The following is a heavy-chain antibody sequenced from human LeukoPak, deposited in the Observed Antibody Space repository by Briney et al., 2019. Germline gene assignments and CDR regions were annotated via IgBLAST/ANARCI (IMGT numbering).Heavy chain of an antibody. J-gene: IGHJ6*03. CDR1: GFIFSSYW. Sequence: GGSLRLSCADSGFIFSSYWLSWVRQAPGKGLEWVSVIYSGGSTYYADSVKGRFTISRDNSKNTLYLQMNSLRAEDTAVYYCARVLSYYYYMDVWGKGTTVTVSS. CDR2: IYSGGST. V-gene: IGHV3-66*02. CDR3: ARVLSYYYYMDV.